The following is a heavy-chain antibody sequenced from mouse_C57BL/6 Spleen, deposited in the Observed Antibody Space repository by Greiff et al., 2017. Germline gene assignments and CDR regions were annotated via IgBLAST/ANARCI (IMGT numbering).Heavy chain of an antibody. J-gene: IGHJ2*01. CDR3: ARPYYSNYGGFDY. CDR2: ISSGSSTI. V-gene: IGHV5-17*01. Sequence: EVHLVESGGGLVKPGGSLKLSCAASGFTFSDYGMHWVRQAPEKGLEWVAYISSGSSTIYYADTVKGRFTIYRDNAKNTLFLQMTSLRSEDTSMYNCARPYYSNYGGFDYWGQGTTLTVSS. D-gene: IGHD2-5*01. CDR1: GFTFSDYG.